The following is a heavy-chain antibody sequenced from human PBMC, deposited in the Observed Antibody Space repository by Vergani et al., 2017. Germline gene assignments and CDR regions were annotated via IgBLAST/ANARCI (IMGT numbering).Heavy chain of an antibody. CDR1: GFSLSTSGVG. CDR2: IYWDDDK. CDR3: AHTPPGNYYFDY. D-gene: IGHD1-7*01. J-gene: IGHJ4*02. Sequence: QITLKESGPTLVKPTQTLTLTCTFSGFSLSTSGVGVGWIRQPPGKALEWLALIYWDDDKRYSPSLKSRRTITKDTSKNQVVLTMTNMDPVDTATYYCAHTPPGNYYFDYWGQGTLVTVSA. V-gene: IGHV2-5*02.